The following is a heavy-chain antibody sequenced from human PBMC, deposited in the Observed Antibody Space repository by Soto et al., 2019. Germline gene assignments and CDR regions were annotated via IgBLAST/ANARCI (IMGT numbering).Heavy chain of an antibody. CDR1: GGSITSYS. J-gene: IGHJ5*02. CDR2: IYYSGST. V-gene: IGHV4-59*01. Sequence: QVQLQESGPGLVKPSETLSLTCTVSGGSITSYSWSWIRQPPGKGLEWIGHIYYSGSTNYNPSLKSRVTISVDTSKNKFSLKLSSVTAADTAVYYCARGTQAGYCSGGGCYSENDSWGQGTLVTVSS. CDR3: ARGTQAGYCSGGGCYSENDS. D-gene: IGHD2-15*01.